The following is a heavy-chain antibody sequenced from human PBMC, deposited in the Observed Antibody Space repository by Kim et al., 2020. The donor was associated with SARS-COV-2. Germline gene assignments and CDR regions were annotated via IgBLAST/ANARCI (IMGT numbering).Heavy chain of an antibody. CDR1: GYTFTSYA. J-gene: IGHJ6*02. CDR3: AMGGFEQQLVRYYYYGMDV. Sequence: ASVKVSCKASGYTFTSYAMHWVRQAPGQRLEWMGWINAGNGNTKYSQKFQGRVTITRDTSASTAYMELSSLRSEDTAVYYCAMGGFEQQLVRYYYYGMDVWGQGTTVTVSS. CDR2: INAGNGNT. V-gene: IGHV1-3*01. D-gene: IGHD6-13*01.